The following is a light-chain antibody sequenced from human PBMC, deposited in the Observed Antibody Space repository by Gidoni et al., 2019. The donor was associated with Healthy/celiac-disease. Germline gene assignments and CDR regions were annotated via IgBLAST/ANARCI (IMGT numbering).Light chain of an antibody. J-gene: IGLJ2*01. CDR3: QSYGSSLSGEEV. CDR1: RSNIGTGYD. CDR2: GNS. V-gene: IGLV1-40*01. Sequence: QSVLTQPPSLSGAPGQRDTIPCTRSRSNIGTGYDVHWYQQLPGTAPKLLIYGNSNRPSGVPDRFSGSKYGTSASLAITGLQAEDEADYYCQSYGSSLSGEEVFGGGTKLTVL.